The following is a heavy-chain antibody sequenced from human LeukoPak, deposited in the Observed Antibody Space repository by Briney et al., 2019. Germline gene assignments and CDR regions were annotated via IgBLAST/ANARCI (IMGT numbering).Heavy chain of an antibody. D-gene: IGHD6-19*01. J-gene: IGHJ4*02. Sequence: PGGSLRLSCAASGFTASTNYMSWVRQALGKGLEWVSVIYTGGSTYYADSVKGRFTISRDNSKNTLFLQMNSLRAEDTAVYYCARVRSSGLFDYWGQGTLVTVSS. CDR1: GFTASTNY. V-gene: IGHV3-66*01. CDR2: IYTGGST. CDR3: ARVRSSGLFDY.